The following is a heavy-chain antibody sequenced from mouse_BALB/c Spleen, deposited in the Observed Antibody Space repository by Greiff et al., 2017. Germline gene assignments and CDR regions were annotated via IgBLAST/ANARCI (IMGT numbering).Heavy chain of an antibody. CDR2: INPSNGGT. V-gene: IGHV1S81*02. CDR3: TRETGSSYAMDY. CDR1: GYTFTSYY. J-gene: IGHJ4*01. D-gene: IGHD1-1*01. Sequence: QVQLQQSGAELVKPGASVKLSCKASGYTFTSYYMYWVKQRPGQGLEWIGEINPSNGGTNFNEKFKSKATLTVDKSSSTAYMQLSSLTSEDSAVYYCTRETGSSYAMDYWGQGTSVTVSS.